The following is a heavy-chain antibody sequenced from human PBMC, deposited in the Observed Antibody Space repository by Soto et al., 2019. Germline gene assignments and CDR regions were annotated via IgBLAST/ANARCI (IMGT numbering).Heavy chain of an antibody. CDR1: GFSLSTSGVG. D-gene: IGHD1-26*01. CDR2: IHWNDDK. CDR3: AHRRGFDLIVLFDY. Sequence: SGPTLVNPTQTLTLTFTLSGFSLSTSGVGVGWKRQPPGKAREWLALIHWNDDKRYSPSLKSRLTITKDTSKNQVVLTMTNMDPVDTATYYCAHRRGFDLIVLFDYWGQGTLVTVSS. V-gene: IGHV2-5*01. J-gene: IGHJ4*02.